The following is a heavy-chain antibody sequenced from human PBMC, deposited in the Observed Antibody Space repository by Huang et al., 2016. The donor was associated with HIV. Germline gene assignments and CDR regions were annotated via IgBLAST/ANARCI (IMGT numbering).Heavy chain of an antibody. Sequence: EMQLVESGGGLVQPGGSLRLSCAASGFTFTTYWMTWVRQAPGKGLEGVASIKQDGSEKDYVDSLKGRFTVSRDNAKNSLYLQMNSLRVEDTAVYYCAREFHPLVGGTVHFDYWGQGTLVTVSS. CDR2: IKQDGSEK. D-gene: IGHD1-26*01. CDR3: AREFHPLVGGTVHFDY. V-gene: IGHV3-7*01. J-gene: IGHJ4*02. CDR1: GFTFTTYW.